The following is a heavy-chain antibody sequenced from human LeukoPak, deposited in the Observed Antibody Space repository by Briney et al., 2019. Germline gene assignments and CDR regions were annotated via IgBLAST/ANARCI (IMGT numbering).Heavy chain of an antibody. J-gene: IGHJ3*01. CDR2: IISSSSYI. CDR1: GFTFSTYS. CDR3: ARGQDAYCSGGSCYVAFDV. D-gene: IGHD2-15*01. V-gene: IGHV3-21*01. Sequence: GGALRLSCADSGFTFSTYSMNWGRRAPGKGLEWGSSIISSSSYIYYADSVKGRFTISRDNAKNSLYLQMNSLRAEDTAVYYCARGQDAYCSGGSCYVAFDVWGQGTMVTVSS.